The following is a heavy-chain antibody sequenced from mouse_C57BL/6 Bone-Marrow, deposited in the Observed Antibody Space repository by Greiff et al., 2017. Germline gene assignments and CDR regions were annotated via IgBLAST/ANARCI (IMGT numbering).Heavy chain of an antibody. D-gene: IGHD2-4*01. CDR1: GFNIKDYY. J-gene: IGHJ2*01. CDR2: IDPEDGDT. Sequence: EVQLQQSGAELVRPGASVKLSCTASGFNIKDYYMHWVKQRPEQGLEWIGRIDPEDGDTDYAPKFQGKATMTADTSSNTAYLQLSSLTSEDTAVYYCTTYDYDEGYYFDYWGQGTTLTVSS. CDR3: TTYDYDEGYYFDY. V-gene: IGHV14-1*01.